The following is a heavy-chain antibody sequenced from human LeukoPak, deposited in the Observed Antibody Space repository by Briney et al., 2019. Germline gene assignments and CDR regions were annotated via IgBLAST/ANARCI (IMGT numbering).Heavy chain of an antibody. CDR3: TTDSFAMGLWNYGDYQYFQH. CDR1: GFTFSSEA. J-gene: IGHJ1*01. Sequence: GGSLRLSCAVSGFTFSSEAMGWVRQLPGGGLEWVSTISPAGGTTYYAESMKGRFTISRDNSKSTLYLQMNSLKTEDTAVYYCTTDSFAMGLWNYGDYQYFQHWGQGTLVTVSS. V-gene: IGHV3-23*01. D-gene: IGHD4-17*01. CDR2: ISPAGGTT.